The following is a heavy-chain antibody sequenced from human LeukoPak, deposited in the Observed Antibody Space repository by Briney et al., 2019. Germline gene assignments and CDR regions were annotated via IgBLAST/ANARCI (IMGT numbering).Heavy chain of an antibody. CDR3: ARGRAHYHYDSNAFDI. J-gene: IGHJ3*02. V-gene: IGHV1-69*13. Sequence: SVKVSCKASGGTFSSYAISWVRQAPGQGLEWMGGIIPIFGTANYAQKFQGRVTTTADESTSTAYMELSSLRSEDTAVYYCARGRAHYHYDSNAFDIWGQGTMVTVSS. CDR2: IIPIFGTA. CDR1: GGTFSSYA. D-gene: IGHD3-3*01.